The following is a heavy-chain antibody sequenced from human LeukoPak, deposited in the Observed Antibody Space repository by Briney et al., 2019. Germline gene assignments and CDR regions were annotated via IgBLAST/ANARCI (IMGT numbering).Heavy chain of an antibody. Sequence: PGGSLRLSCAVSGFTLSSNWMHWVRQAPGKGLEWVSRMDDEGSGTSYAHSVKGRFTISRDNAKNTVYLQMNSLRVEDSAVYYCVTVFDYWGQGTLVTVSS. V-gene: IGHV3-74*01. CDR2: MDDEGSGT. CDR3: VTVFDY. J-gene: IGHJ4*02. CDR1: GFTLSSNW.